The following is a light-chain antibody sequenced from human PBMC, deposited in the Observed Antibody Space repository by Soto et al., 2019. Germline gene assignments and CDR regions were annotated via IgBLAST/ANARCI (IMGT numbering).Light chain of an antibody. Sequence: AIRMTQSPSSFSASTGDRVTITCRASQGISSYLAWYQQKPGKAPKLLIYDASTLQSGVQSSFSGSGSGTEFTLTIRRLEPEDFAVYYCKQCGSSSTFGQGTRLEIK. CDR1: QGISSY. J-gene: IGKJ5*01. CDR3: KQCGSSST. V-gene: IGKV1-8*01. CDR2: DAS.